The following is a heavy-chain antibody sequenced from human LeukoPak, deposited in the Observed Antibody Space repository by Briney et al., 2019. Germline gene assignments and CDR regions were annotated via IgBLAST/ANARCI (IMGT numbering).Heavy chain of an antibody. V-gene: IGHV3-48*03. CDR1: GFDFKTYE. D-gene: IGHD3-10*01. J-gene: IGHJ3*02. Sequence: GGSLRLSCAASGFDFKTYEMNWLHKAPGKGLEWIIYISGRNIINHAGSAKGRFTISSDNTKNSLYLQMNSLRAEDTAVYYCASELWFGESNALDTWGQGTVVTVSS. CDR3: ASELWFGESNALDT. CDR2: ISGRNII.